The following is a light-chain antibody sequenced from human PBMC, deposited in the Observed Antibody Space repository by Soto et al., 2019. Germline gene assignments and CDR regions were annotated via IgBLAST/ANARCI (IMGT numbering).Light chain of an antibody. V-gene: IGLV7-46*01. J-gene: IGLJ2*01. CDR2: DTS. Sequence: QSVVTQEPSLTVSPGGTVTLTCGSSTGAVTSGHYPYWFQQKPGQAPRTLIYDTSNTHSWTPARFSGSLLGGKAALTLSGAQPDDEADYYGLLYYSGGRRVFGGGTKVTVL. CDR3: LLYYSGGRRV. CDR1: TGAVTSGHY.